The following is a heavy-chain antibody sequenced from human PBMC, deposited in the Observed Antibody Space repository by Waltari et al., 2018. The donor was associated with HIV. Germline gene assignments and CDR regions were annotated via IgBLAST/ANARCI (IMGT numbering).Heavy chain of an antibody. V-gene: IGHV3-21*01. CDR2: ISRGSSYI. J-gene: IGHJ6*02. CDR1: GFTLRSYS. CDR3: ARDFWGGYYYGMDV. Sequence: EVQLVESGGGLVKPGGSRRRSCAASGFTLRSYSMNWVRQAPGKGVEWVSSISRGSSYIYYADSVKGRFTISRDNAKNSLYLQMNSLRAEDTAVYYCARDFWGGYYYGMDVWGQGTTVTVSS. D-gene: IGHD3-16*01.